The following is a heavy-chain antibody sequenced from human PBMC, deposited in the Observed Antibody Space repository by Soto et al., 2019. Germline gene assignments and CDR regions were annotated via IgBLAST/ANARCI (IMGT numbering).Heavy chain of an antibody. CDR2: ISSSSSTI. D-gene: IGHD6-19*01. V-gene: IGHV3-48*01. CDR3: ARVCEKWLVSYYYVMDV. Sequence: EVQLVESGGGLVQPGGSLRLSCAASGFTFSSYSMNWVRQAPGKGLEWVSYISSSSSTIYYADSVKGRFTISRDNAKNSLYLQMNSLRAEDTAVYYCARVCEKWLVSYYYVMDVWGQGTTVTVSS. CDR1: GFTFSSYS. J-gene: IGHJ6*02.